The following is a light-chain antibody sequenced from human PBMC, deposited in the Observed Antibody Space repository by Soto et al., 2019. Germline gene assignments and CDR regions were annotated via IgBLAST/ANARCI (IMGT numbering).Light chain of an antibody. CDR1: QSVSTY. CDR3: QKHYTPIT. J-gene: IGKJ5*01. CDR2: DAS. Sequence: EILMTQSTATQSVSPGERAALACRASQSVSTYFAWYRHKPGQAPRLPISDASTRATGTRFMCSGSGSGYAFTLTILHSEPYAIDIYYCQKHYTPITFCQGTRLEIK. V-gene: IGKV3D-15*01.